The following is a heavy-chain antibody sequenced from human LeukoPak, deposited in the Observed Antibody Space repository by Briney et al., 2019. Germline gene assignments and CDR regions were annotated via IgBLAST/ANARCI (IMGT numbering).Heavy chain of an antibody. D-gene: IGHD3-22*01. CDR1: GYSISGGYY. CDR2: IFHSGSI. J-gene: IGHJ3*01. V-gene: IGHV4-38-2*01. CDR3: ARMGVSYYYDSSTYYPIAFDV. Sequence: PSETLSLTCAVSGYSISGGYYWGWIRQSPGKGLEWIATIFHSGSIYYNPPLKSRVTLSVDTSKNQFSLKLNSVIAADMAVYYCARMGVSYYYDSSTYYPIAFDVWGQGTMVTVSS.